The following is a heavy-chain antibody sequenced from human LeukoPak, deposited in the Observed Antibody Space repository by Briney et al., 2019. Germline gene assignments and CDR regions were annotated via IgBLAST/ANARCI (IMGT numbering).Heavy chain of an antibody. D-gene: IGHD2-2*01. CDR3: ARDQHLRYCSSTSCPNWFDP. J-gene: IGHJ5*02. V-gene: IGHV4-30-2*01. CDR1: GGSISSGGYY. Sequence: PSQTLSLTCTVSGGSISSGGYYWSWIRQPPGKGLEWIGYIYHSGSTYYNPSLKSRVTISVDRSKNQFSLELSSVTAADTAVYYCARDQHLRYCSSTSCPNWFDPWGQGTLVTVPS. CDR2: IYHSGST.